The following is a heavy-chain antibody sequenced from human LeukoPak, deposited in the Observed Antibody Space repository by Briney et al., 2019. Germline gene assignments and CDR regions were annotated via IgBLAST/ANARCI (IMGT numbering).Heavy chain of an antibody. CDR3: ASTASVQPSFFDY. V-gene: IGHV1-69*01. D-gene: IGHD3-16*02. CDR1: GGTFSSYA. J-gene: IGHJ4*02. CDR2: IIPIFGTA. Sequence: GASVKISCKASGGTFSSYAISWVRQAPGQGLEWMGGIIPIFGTANYAQKFQGRVTITADESTSTAYMELSSLRSEDTAVYYCASTASVQPSFFDYWGQGTLVTVSS.